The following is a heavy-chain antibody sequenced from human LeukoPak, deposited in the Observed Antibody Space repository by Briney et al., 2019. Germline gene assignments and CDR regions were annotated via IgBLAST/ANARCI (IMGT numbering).Heavy chain of an antibody. Sequence: SETLSLTCTVSGGSISSSSYYWGWIRQPPGKGLEWIGSIYYSGSTYYNPSLKSRVTISVDTSKNQFSLKLSSVTAADTAVYYCARDANCSGGSCYYYYMDVWGKGTTVTVSS. V-gene: IGHV4-39*07. D-gene: IGHD2-15*01. CDR3: ARDANCSGGSCYYYYMDV. J-gene: IGHJ6*03. CDR2: IYYSGST. CDR1: GGSISSSSYY.